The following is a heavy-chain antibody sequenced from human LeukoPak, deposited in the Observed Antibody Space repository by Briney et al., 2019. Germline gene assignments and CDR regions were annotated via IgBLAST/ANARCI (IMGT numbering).Heavy chain of an antibody. V-gene: IGHV4-34*01. CDR1: GGSFSGYY. J-gene: IGHJ4*02. D-gene: IGHD1-26*01. CDR3: ARLMYSGSYCLGFDY. CDR2: INHSGST. Sequence: SETLSLTCAVYGGSFSGYYWSWIRQPPGKGLEWIGEINHSGSTYYNPSLKSRVTISVDTSKNQFSLKLSSVTAADTAVYYCARLMYSGSYCLGFDYWGQGTLVTVSS.